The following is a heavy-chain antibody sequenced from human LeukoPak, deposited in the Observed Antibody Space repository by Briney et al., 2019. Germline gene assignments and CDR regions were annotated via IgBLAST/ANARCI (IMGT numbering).Heavy chain of an antibody. V-gene: IGHV1-46*01. CDR1: GGDTFTRYY. J-gene: IGHJ3*01. Sequence: ASVTVSCKASGGDTFTRYYVHWVRQVPGQGLEWMAIINPTGESTSYSQTFGGRLTVTRDTSTSTVYMEMRGLRSEDTALYYCAREPNEGLDGLDVWGHGA. CDR3: AREPNEGLDGLDV. CDR2: INPTGEST. D-gene: IGHD1-1*01.